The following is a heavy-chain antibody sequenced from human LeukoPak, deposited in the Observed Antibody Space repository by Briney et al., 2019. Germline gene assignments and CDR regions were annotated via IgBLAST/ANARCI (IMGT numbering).Heavy chain of an antibody. J-gene: IGHJ5*02. CDR3: AREMFRGHNWFDP. CDR1: GYTFTGYY. CDR2: INPHSGDT. Sequence: ASVKVSCKASGYTFTGYYMHWVRQAPGQGLEWMGWINPHSGDTDYAQKFQGRVTMTRDTSISTAYMELSWLRSDDTAVYYCAREMFRGHNWFDPWGQGTLVTVSS. D-gene: IGHD3-10*02. V-gene: IGHV1-2*02.